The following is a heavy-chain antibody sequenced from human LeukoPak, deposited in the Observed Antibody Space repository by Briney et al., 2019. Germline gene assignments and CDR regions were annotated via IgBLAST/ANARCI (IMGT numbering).Heavy chain of an antibody. V-gene: IGHV4-4*07. J-gene: IGHJ5*02. CDR1: GGSISSYY. CDR2: IYTSGST. CDR3: ARTIAVAALHWFDP. D-gene: IGHD6-19*01. Sequence: SETLSPTCTVSGGSISSYYWSWIRQPAGKGLEWIGRIYTSGSTNYNPSLKSRVTMSVDTSKNQFSLKLSSVTAADTAVYYCARTIAVAALHWFDPWGQGTLVTVSS.